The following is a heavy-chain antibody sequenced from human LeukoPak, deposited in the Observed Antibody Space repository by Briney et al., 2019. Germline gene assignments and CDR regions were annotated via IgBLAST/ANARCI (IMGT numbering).Heavy chain of an antibody. CDR1: GFTFSSYA. CDR2: IGTAGDT. V-gene: IGHV3-13*01. CDR3: ARGFGELPYDVFDY. J-gene: IGHJ4*02. D-gene: IGHD3-10*01. Sequence: GGSLRLSCAASGFTFSSYAMHWVRQATGKGLGWVSAIGTAGDTYYPGSVKGRFTISRENAKNSLYLQMNSLRAGDTAVYYCARGFGELPYDVFDYWGQGTLVTVSS.